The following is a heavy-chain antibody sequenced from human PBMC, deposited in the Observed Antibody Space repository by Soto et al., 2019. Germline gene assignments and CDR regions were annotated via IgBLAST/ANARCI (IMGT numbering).Heavy chain of an antibody. CDR3: ARVPGP. Sequence: QLQLQESGSGLVKPSQTLSLTCAVSGGSISSGGYSWSWIRQPPGKGLEWIGYIYHSGSTYYNPSPRTRVTVSVDRSHNQFSPRLRSVTAADTAVYYCARVPGPWGQGTLVTVSS. D-gene: IGHD3-10*01. CDR2: IYHSGST. CDR1: GGSISSGGYS. J-gene: IGHJ5*02. V-gene: IGHV4-30-2*01.